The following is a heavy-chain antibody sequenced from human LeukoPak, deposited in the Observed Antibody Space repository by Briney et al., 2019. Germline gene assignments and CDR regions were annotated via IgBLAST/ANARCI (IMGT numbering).Heavy chain of an antibody. J-gene: IGHJ4*02. Sequence: GGSSRLSCAASGFTFSSYWMTWVRQAPGKGLEWVASINLDGSEKNYVDSVEGRFAISRDNAKKSLFLQMNSLRDEDTAVYYCARTRLSCDCWGQGTLVTVSS. CDR2: INLDGSEK. CDR3: ARTRLSCDC. D-gene: IGHD2/OR15-2a*01. V-gene: IGHV3-7*01. CDR1: GFTFSSYW.